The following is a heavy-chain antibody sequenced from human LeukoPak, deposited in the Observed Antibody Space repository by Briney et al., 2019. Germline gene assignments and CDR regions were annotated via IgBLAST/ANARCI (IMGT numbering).Heavy chain of an antibody. CDR2: INHSGST. V-gene: IGHV4-34*01. Sequence: SETLSLTCAVYGGSFSGYYWSWIRQPPGKGLEWIGEINHSGSTNYNPSLKSRVTISVDTSKNQFSLKLSSVTAADTAVYYCAREKPSSSWYSDFDYWGQGTLVTVSS. D-gene: IGHD6-13*01. CDR3: AREKPSSSWYSDFDY. J-gene: IGHJ4*02. CDR1: GGSFSGYY.